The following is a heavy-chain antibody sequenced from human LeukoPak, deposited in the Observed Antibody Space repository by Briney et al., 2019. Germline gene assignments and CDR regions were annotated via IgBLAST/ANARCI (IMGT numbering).Heavy chain of an antibody. V-gene: IGHV1-2*02. CDR1: GYTFTGYY. CDR2: INPNSGGT. J-gene: IGHJ4*02. D-gene: IGHD5-24*01. Sequence: ASVNVSCNVSGYTFTGYYMHWVRQAPGQGLEWMGWINPNSGGTNYAQKFQGRVTMTRDTSISTAYMELSRLRSDDTAVYYCARASGMATITIFDYAGQGTPVTVSS. CDR3: ARASGMATITIFDY.